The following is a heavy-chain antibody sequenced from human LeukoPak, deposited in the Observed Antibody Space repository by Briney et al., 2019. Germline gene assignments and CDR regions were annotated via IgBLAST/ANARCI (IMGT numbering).Heavy chain of an antibody. J-gene: IGHJ6*03. Sequence: SETLSLTCTVSGYSISSGYYWGWIRQPPGKGLEWIGSIYHSGSTYYNPSLKSRVTISVDTSKNQFSLKLSSVTAADTAVYYCARGDGGYDWGGHYYYYYMDVWGKGTTVTVSS. CDR2: IYHSGST. D-gene: IGHD5-12*01. CDR3: ARGDGGYDWGGHYYYYYMDV. V-gene: IGHV4-38-2*02. CDR1: GYSISSGYY.